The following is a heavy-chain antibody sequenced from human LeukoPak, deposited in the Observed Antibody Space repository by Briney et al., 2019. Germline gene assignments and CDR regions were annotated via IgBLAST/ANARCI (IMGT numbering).Heavy chain of an antibody. CDR1: GGTFSSYA. J-gene: IGHJ4*02. CDR3: ARGPKPYYFDY. Sequence: ASVKVSCKASGGTFSSYAISWARQAPGQGLEWMGGIIPIFGTANYAQKFQGRVTITADESTSTAYMELSSLRSEDTAVYYCARGPKPYYFDYWGQGTLVTVSS. V-gene: IGHV1-69*13. CDR2: IIPIFGTA.